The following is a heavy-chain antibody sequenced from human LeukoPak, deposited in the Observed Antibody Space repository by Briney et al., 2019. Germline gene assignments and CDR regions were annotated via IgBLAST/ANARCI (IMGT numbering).Heavy chain of an antibody. D-gene: IGHD3-3*01. Sequence: ASVKVSCKASGYTFTGYYMHWVRQAPGQGLEWMGWINPNSGGTNYAQKFQGRVTMTRDTSISTAYMELSRLRSDDTAVYYCAREVHSYYDFWSGPPRDAFDIWGQGTMVTVSS. CDR1: GYTFTGYY. CDR2: INPNSGGT. V-gene: IGHV1-2*02. CDR3: AREVHSYYDFWSGPPRDAFDI. J-gene: IGHJ3*02.